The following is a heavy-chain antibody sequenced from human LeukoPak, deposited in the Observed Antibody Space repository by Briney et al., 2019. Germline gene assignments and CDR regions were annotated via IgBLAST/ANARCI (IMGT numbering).Heavy chain of an antibody. CDR3: AKATLAILGYCSHDGCSRRAFDI. CDR1: GLTFGSTA. D-gene: IGHD2-15*01. CDR2: IWYGGVNK. V-gene: IGHV3-33*03. J-gene: IGHJ3*02. Sequence: GGSLRLSCGASGLTFGSTAMHWVRQAPGKGLEWVAVIWYGGVNKYYGDSVKGRFTISRDNAKNSLYLQMNSLRAEDTALYYCAKATLAILGYCSHDGCSRRAFDIWGQGTMVTVSS.